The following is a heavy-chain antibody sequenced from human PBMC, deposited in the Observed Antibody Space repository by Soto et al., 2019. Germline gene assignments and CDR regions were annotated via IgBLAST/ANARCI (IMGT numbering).Heavy chain of an antibody. CDR3: ARARGRTGITIFGVVIIPYGMDV. V-gene: IGHV1-8*01. J-gene: IGHJ6*02. D-gene: IGHD3-3*01. CDR1: GYTFTSYY. Sequence: SVKVSCKASGYTFTSYYIYWVRQATGQGLEWMGWMNPNSGNTGYAQKFQGRVTMTRNTSISTAYMELSSLRSEDTAVYYCARARGRTGITIFGVVIIPYGMDVWGQGTTVTVSS. CDR2: MNPNSGNT.